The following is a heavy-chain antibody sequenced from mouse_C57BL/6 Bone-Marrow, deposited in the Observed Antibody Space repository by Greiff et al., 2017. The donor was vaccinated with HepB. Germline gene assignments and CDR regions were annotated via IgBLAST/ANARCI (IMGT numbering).Heavy chain of an antibody. D-gene: IGHD1-1*01. J-gene: IGHJ4*01. CDR2: IDPSDSYT. CDR1: GYTFTSYW. V-gene: IGHV1-50*01. CDR3: ARWGYGSRLYAMEY. Sequence: QVQLQQPGAELVKPGASVKLSCKASGYTFTSYWMQWVKQRPGQGLEWIGEIDPSDSYTNYNQKFKGKATLTVDTSSSTAYMQLSSLTSEDAAVYYCARWGYGSRLYAMEYWGQGTSVTVSS.